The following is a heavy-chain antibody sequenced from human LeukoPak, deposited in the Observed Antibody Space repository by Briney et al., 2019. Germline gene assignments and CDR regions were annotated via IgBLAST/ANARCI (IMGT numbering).Heavy chain of an antibody. D-gene: IGHD4-11*01. CDR2: INGYNGNT. J-gene: IGHJ6*02. Sequence: GASVKVSCTASGYTFTSYGISWVRQAPGQGLEWMGWINGYNGNTRYARTFQGRVTMTTDTSTSTAYMELKSLRSDDTGLFYCVRDSNPILHGMDVWGQGTTVTVSS. V-gene: IGHV1-18*01. CDR3: VRDSNPILHGMDV. CDR1: GYTFTSYG.